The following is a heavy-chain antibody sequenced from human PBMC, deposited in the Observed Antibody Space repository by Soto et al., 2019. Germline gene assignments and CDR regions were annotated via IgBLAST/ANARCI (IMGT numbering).Heavy chain of an antibody. Sequence: QVQLQESGPGLVKPSQTLSLTCTVSGGSISSGGYYWSWIRQHPGKGLEWIGYIYYSGRTYYNPSLKSRVTISVDTSKNQFSLKLSSVTAADTAVYYCARKAYGSGSYYDYFYYWGQGTLVTVSS. D-gene: IGHD3-10*01. CDR1: GGSISSGGYY. CDR3: ARKAYGSGSYYDYFYY. V-gene: IGHV4-31*03. J-gene: IGHJ4*02. CDR2: IYYSGRT.